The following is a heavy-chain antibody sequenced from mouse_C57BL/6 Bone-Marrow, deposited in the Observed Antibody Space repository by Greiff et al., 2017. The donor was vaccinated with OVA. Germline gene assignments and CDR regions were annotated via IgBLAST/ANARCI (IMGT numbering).Heavy chain of an antibody. Sequence: VQLKESGPELVKPGASVKIPCKASGYTFTDYNMDWVKQSHGKSLEWIGDINPNNGGTIYNQKFKGKATLTVDKSSSTAYMELRSLTSEDTAVYYCAREDYYGSSWGAMDYWGQGTSVTVSS. V-gene: IGHV1-18*01. D-gene: IGHD1-1*01. J-gene: IGHJ4*01. CDR1: GYTFTDYN. CDR3: AREDYYGSSWGAMDY. CDR2: INPNNGGT.